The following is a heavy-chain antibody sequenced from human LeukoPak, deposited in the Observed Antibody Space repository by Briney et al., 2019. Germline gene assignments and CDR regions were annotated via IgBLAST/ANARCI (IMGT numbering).Heavy chain of an antibody. V-gene: IGHV4-31*11. CDR1: GGSISSGGYY. D-gene: IGHD4-17*01. CDR3: AREDYGDYWFDP. CDR2: IYYSGST. J-gene: IGHJ5*02. Sequence: PSETLSLTCAVSGGSISSGGYYWSWIRQHPGKGLEWIGYIYYSGSTYYNPSLKSRVTISVDTSKNQFSLKLSSVTAADTAVYYCAREDYGDYWFDPWGQGTLVTVSS.